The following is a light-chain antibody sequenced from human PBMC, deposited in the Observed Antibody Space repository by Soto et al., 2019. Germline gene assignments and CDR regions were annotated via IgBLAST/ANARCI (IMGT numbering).Light chain of an antibody. CDR1: QSVSSN. Sequence: EIVMTQSPATLSVSPGERATLSCRASQSVSSNLAWYQQKPGQAPTLLIYGASTRATGIPARFSGSGSGTEFTLTISSLHSEDFAVYYCQQYNNWPYTFGQGTKLEIK. J-gene: IGKJ2*01. CDR3: QQYNNWPYT. V-gene: IGKV3-15*01. CDR2: GAS.